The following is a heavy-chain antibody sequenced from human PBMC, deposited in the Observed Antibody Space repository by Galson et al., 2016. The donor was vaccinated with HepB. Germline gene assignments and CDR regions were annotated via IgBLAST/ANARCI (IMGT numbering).Heavy chain of an antibody. CDR3: AKSGGGYTYGTGGLDY. V-gene: IGHV3-48*02. CDR2: ISYNSKSI. D-gene: IGHD5-18*01. Sequence: SLRLSCAASGFTFSSYSMNWVRQAPGKGLEWVPYISYNSKSIYYADSVKGRFSISRDNAKNSLDLQMNSLRDEDTAVYYCAKSGGGYTYGTGGLDYWGQGTLVTVSS. CDR1: GFTFSSYS. J-gene: IGHJ4*02.